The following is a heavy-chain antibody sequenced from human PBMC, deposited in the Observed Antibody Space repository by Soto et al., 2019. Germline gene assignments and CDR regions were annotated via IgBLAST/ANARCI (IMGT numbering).Heavy chain of an antibody. V-gene: IGHV3-21*01. CDR2: ISSSSSYI. D-gene: IGHD2-15*01. Sequence: EVQLVASGGGLVKPGGSLRLSCAASGFTFSSYSMNWVLQAPGKGLEWVSSISSSSSYIYYADSVKGRFTISRDNAKNSLYLQMNSLRAEDTAVYYCARDFGYCSGGSCYSGSYYYGMDVWGQGTTVTVSS. CDR1: GFTFSSYS. J-gene: IGHJ6*02. CDR3: ARDFGYCSGGSCYSGSYYYGMDV.